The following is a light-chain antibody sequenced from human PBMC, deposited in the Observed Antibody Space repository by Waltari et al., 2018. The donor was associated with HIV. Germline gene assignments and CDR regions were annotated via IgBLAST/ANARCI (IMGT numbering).Light chain of an antibody. V-gene: IGLV2-14*01. Sequence: HSSLTQPASVSGSPVQSITLSCPGPTSHLSYFTFVSWYQPSPGRAPKLIIFEVYSRPSGISDRFSGSKSGVTASLTISALRAEDEADYFCSSYSARGFVVFGGGTKVTVL. J-gene: IGLJ3*02. CDR1: TSHLSYFTF. CDR2: EVY. CDR3: SSYSARGFVV.